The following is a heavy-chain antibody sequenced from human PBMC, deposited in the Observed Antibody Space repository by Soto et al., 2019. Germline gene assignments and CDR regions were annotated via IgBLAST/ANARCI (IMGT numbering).Heavy chain of an antibody. CDR1: GGSISSGGYY. V-gene: IGHV4-31*03. CDR2: IYYSGST. D-gene: IGHD3-10*01. J-gene: IGHJ5*01. CDR3: EKEGYYDSGRINLFDS. Sequence: SETLSLTCTVSGGSISSGGYYWSWIRQHPGKGLEWIGYIYYSGSTYYNPSLKSRVTISTDTSKNQFSLRLTSVTAADTAMYYCEKEGYYDSGRINLFDSWGQGTPVTVS.